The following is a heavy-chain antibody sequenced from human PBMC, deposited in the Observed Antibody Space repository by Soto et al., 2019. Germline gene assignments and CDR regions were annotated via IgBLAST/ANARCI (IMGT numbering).Heavy chain of an antibody. CDR1: GFSCDDYA. Sequence: PGGSLRLSCAGSGFSCDDYAMHWVRQAPGKGLEWVSCSGWNSDTIVYAESVMGRLSISRDNAKNSLYLQMNSLRAEDTALYFCAKESAGYSSGWPGMXVWGQGTTLTVXS. CDR2: SGWNSDTI. J-gene: IGHJ6*02. CDR3: AKESAGYSSGWPGMXV. V-gene: IGHV3-9*01. D-gene: IGHD6-19*01.